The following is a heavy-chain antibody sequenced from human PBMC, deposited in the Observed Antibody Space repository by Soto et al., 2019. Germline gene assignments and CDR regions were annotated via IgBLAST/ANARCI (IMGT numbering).Heavy chain of an antibody. J-gene: IGHJ3*02. D-gene: IGHD2-21*01. CDR2: IYYSGST. V-gene: IGHV4-59*01. CDR1: GGSISSYY. Sequence: SETLSLTCTVSGGSISSYYWSWIRQPPGKGLEWIGYIYYSGSTNYNPSLKGRVTISVDTSKNQFSLKLSSVTAADTAVYYCAGDPGWGWLQGHAFDIWGQGTMVTVSS. CDR3: AGDPGWGWLQGHAFDI.